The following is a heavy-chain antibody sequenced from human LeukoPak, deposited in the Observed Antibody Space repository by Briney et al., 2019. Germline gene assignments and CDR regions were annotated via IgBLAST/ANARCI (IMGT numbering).Heavy chain of an antibody. J-gene: IGHJ3*02. V-gene: IGHV3-48*02. CDR1: AFTFSDYS. CDR3: ARGLYSSGYYYDAFDI. Sequence: GGSLGLSCAASAFTFSDYSMNWVRQAPGKGLEWISYIDTSSSTMYYADSVMGRFTISRDNAKESLYLQMNSLRDEDTAVYYCARGLYSSGYYYDAFDIWGQGTMVTVSS. CDR2: IDTSSSTM. D-gene: IGHD3-22*01.